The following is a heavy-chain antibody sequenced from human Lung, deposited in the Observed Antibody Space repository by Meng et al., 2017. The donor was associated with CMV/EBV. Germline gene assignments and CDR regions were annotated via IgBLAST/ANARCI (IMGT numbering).Heavy chain of an antibody. J-gene: IGHJ4*02. CDR3: ARDQYSSSSPFDY. CDR1: GGSISSGDYY. V-gene: IGHV4-30-4*01. Sequence: QGQVQASGPGLVKPSQPLSLTCTVSGGSISSGDYYWSWIRQPPGKGLEWIGYIYYSGSTYYNPSLKSRVTISVDTSKNQFSLKLSSVTAADTAVYYCARDQYSSSSPFDYWGQGTLVTVSS. D-gene: IGHD6-6*01. CDR2: IYYSGST.